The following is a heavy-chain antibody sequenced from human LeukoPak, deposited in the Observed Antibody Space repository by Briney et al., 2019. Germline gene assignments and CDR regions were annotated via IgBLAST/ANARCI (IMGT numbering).Heavy chain of an antibody. CDR1: GCTLTELS. CDR2: FDPEDGET. J-gene: IGHJ4*02. V-gene: IGHV1-24*01. CDR3: ATVRPSSTDGSSSFFGFGF. D-gene: IGHD6-6*01. Sequence: ASVKVSCKVSGCTLTELSMHWVRQAPGKGLEWMGGFDPEDGETIYAQKFQGRVTMTEDTSTDTAYMELSSLRSEDTAVYYCATVRPSSTDGSSSFFGFGFWGQGTLVTVSS.